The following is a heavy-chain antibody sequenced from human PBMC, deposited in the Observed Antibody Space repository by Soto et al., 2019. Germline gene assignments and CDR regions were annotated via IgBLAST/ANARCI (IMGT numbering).Heavy chain of an antibody. J-gene: IGHJ4*02. D-gene: IGHD6-13*01. Sequence: QVQLVESGGGVVQPGRSLRLSCAASGFTFSSYGMHWVRQAQGKGLEWVAVICHDGSNKYYADSVKGRFTISRDNSKNKLYLQMNSLRAEDTAVYYCAREQQQLFDYWGQGTLVTVSS. CDR2: ICHDGSNK. CDR1: GFTFSSYG. V-gene: IGHV3-33*01. CDR3: AREQQQLFDY.